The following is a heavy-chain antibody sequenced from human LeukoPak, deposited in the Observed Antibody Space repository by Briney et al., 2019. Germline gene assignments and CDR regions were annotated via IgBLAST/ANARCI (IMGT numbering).Heavy chain of an antibody. J-gene: IGHJ5*02. CDR2: ISYDGSNK. CDR3: ARALTTVTNWFDP. D-gene: IGHD4-11*01. Sequence: GGSLRLSCAASGFTFSSYAMHWVRQAPGKGLEWVAVISYDGSNKYYADSVKGRFTISRDNSKNTLYLQMNSLRAEDTAVYYCARALTTVTNWFDPWDQGTLVTVSS. V-gene: IGHV3-30-3*01. CDR1: GFTFSSYA.